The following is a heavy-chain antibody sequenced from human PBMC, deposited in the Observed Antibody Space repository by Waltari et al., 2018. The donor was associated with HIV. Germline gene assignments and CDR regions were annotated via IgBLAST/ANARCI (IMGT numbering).Heavy chain of an antibody. CDR1: GFIFSNAW. V-gene: IGHV3-15*01. Sequence: EVQLVESGGGLVKPGGSLRLSCAASGFIFSNAWMSWVRQAPGKGLEGVGRIKSKSDGGTKDYAAPVKGRFTISRDDSKNTLYLQMNTLKTEDTAVYYCTTGAEDLWRVYWGQGNLVTVSS. J-gene: IGHJ4*02. CDR3: TTGAEDLWRVY. D-gene: IGHD3-10*01. CDR2: IKSKSDGGTK.